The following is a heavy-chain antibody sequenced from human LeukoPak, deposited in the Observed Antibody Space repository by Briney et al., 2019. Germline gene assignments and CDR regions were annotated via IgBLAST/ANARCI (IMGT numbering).Heavy chain of an antibody. Sequence: GRSLRLSCAASGFTFDDYAMHWVRQAPGKGLEWVSGISWNSGGIGYADSVKGRFTISRDNAKNSVYLQMNSLRAGDTALYYCAKGYSYGYDYFDYWGQGTLVTVSS. J-gene: IGHJ4*02. V-gene: IGHV3-9*01. CDR3: AKGYSYGYDYFDY. CDR1: GFTFDDYA. CDR2: ISWNSGGI. D-gene: IGHD5-18*01.